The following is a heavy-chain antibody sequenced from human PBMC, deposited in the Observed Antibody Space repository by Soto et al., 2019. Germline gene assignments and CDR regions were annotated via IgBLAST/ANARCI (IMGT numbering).Heavy chain of an antibody. CDR2: ISYDGSNK. CDR3: AKDWRLRVVPAATGVTFGMDV. Sequence: GGSLRLSCAASGFTFSSYGMHWVRQAPGKGLEWVAVISYDGSNKYYADSVKGRFTISRDNSKNTLYLKMNSLRAEDTAVYYCAKDWRLRVVPAATGVTFGMDVWGQGTTVTVSS. V-gene: IGHV3-30*18. D-gene: IGHD2-2*01. CDR1: GFTFSSYG. J-gene: IGHJ6*02.